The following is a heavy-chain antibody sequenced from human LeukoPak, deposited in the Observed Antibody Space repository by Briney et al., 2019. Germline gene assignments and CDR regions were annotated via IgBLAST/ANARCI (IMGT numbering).Heavy chain of an antibody. CDR3: AKGEEYQQLGGIDP. V-gene: IGHV3-30*18. CDR2: ISYDGSNK. Sequence: GGSLRLSCAASGFTFSSYGMHWVRQAPGKGLEWVAVISYDGSNKYYADSVKGRFTISRDNSKNTLYLQMNSLRAEDTAVYYCAKGEEYQQLGGIDPWGQGTLVTVSS. D-gene: IGHD2-2*01. CDR1: GFTFSSYG. J-gene: IGHJ5*02.